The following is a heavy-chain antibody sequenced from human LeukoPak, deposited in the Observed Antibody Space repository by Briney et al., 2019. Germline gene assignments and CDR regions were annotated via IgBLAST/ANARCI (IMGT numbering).Heavy chain of an antibody. J-gene: IGHJ4*02. V-gene: IGHV3-74*01. CDR3: VREGYGPGNYPFDY. D-gene: IGHD3-10*01. CDR2: IDSPGTGT. CDR1: GFTFSSHW. Sequence: PGRSLRLSCAASGFTFSSHWMHWVRQAPGKGLVWVSRIDSPGTGTIDADSVKGRFTVSRDNAKNTLYLQMNSLRAEDTAVYYCVREGYGPGNYPFDYWGQGTLVTVSS.